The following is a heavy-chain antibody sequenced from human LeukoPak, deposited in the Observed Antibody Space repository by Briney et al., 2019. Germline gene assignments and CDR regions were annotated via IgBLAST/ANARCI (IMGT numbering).Heavy chain of an antibody. Sequence: SETLSLTRSVSGGSIIGHWWSWIRQPPGKGLEWIGDVFYSGSNNYNPSLKSRLTISLDTSKNQFSLNLGSVTATDTAMYYCARRNTADASIDFWGQGTLVTASS. D-gene: IGHD4-17*01. V-gene: IGHV4-59*08. CDR3: ARRNTADASIDF. J-gene: IGHJ4*02. CDR1: GGSIIGHW. CDR2: VFYSGSN.